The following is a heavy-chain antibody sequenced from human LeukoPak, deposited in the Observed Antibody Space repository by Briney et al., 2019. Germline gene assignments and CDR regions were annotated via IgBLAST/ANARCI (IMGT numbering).Heavy chain of an antibody. CDR2: ISSSSSYT. Sequence: GGSLRLSCAASGFTFSDYYMSWIRQAPGKAREWVSYISSSSSYTKYADSVKGRFTISRDNAKNSLYLQMNSLRAEDTAVYYCARDLDGDRGSGADDWGQGTLVTVSS. V-gene: IGHV3-11*06. D-gene: IGHD4-17*01. CDR3: ARDLDGDRGSGADD. CDR1: GFTFSDYY. J-gene: IGHJ4*02.